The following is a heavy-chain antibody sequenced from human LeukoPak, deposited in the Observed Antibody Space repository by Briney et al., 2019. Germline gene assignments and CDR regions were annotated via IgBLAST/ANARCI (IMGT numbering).Heavy chain of an antibody. CDR1: GFTFSSYG. CDR3: ADFTGYSSGWYYGGGFDI. Sequence: GGSLRLSCAASGFTFSSYGMSWVRQAPGKGLEWVSAISGSGGRTYYAEFVKGRFTISRDNSKNTLYLQMNSLRAEDTAVYYCADFTGYSSGWYYGGGFDIWGQGTMVTVSS. J-gene: IGHJ3*02. CDR2: ISGSGGRT. D-gene: IGHD6-19*01. V-gene: IGHV3-23*01.